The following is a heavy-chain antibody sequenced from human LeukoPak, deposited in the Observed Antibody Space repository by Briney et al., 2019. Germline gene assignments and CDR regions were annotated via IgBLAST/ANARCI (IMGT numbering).Heavy chain of an antibody. CDR3: AKDRPNYYGSNGHYYRRDGDY. CDR2: ITSSGDGT. Sequence: PGGSLRLSCAASGFTFSIYAMSWVRQAPGKGLQWVSSITSSGDGTYYADSVKGRFTISRDNSENILYLQMNSLRVEDTAVYFCAKDRPNYYGSNGHYYRRDGDYWGQGTLVTVSS. J-gene: IGHJ4*02. V-gene: IGHV3-23*01. CDR1: GFTFSIYA. D-gene: IGHD3-22*01.